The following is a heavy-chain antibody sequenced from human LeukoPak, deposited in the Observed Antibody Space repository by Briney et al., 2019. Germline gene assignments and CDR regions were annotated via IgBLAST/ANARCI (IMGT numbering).Heavy chain of an antibody. CDR3: ARGGEMATVDY. J-gene: IGHJ4*02. V-gene: IGHV4-61*02. CDR2: IYTSGST. CDR1: GGSISSGSYY. Sequence: PSETLSLTCTVSGGSISSGSYYWSWIRQPAGKGLEWIGRIYTSGSTNYNPSLKSRVTISVDTSKNQFSLRLRSVTAADTAVYSCARGGEMATVDYWGQGTLVTVSS. D-gene: IGHD5-24*01.